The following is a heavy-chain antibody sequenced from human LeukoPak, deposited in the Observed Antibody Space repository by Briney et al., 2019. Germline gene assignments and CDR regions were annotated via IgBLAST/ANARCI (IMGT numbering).Heavy chain of an antibody. J-gene: IGHJ4*02. CDR2: ISYDGSNK. Sequence: GGSLRLSCAASGFTFSSYGMHWVRQAPGKGLEWVAVISYDGSNKYYADPVKGRFTISRDNSKNTLYLQMNSLRAEDTAVYYCARDPSSSWPDYWGQGTLVTVSS. CDR1: GFTFSSYG. CDR3: ARDPSSSWPDY. V-gene: IGHV3-30*01. D-gene: IGHD6-13*01.